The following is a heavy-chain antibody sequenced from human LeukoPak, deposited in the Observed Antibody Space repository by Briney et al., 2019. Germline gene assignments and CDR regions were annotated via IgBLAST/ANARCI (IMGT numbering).Heavy chain of an antibody. CDR3: ARVGGFGELLLDY. V-gene: IGHV3-11*01. CDR1: GFIVGDYQ. Sequence: QPGRSLRLSCAASGFIVGDYQMSWIRQAPGKGLEWVSYISSLGTTYYADSVKGRFTISRDNAKNSLYLQMSSLRADDTAVYYCARVGGFGELLLDYWGQGTLVTVSS. D-gene: IGHD3-10*01. CDR2: ISSLGTT. J-gene: IGHJ4*02.